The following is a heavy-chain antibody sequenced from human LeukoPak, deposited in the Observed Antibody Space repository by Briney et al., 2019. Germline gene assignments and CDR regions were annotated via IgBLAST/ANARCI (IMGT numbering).Heavy chain of an antibody. D-gene: IGHD2-2*01. CDR3: ARDGLSAALDY. Sequence: GGSLRLSCAASGFIFTDFCMSWVRQAPGKGLEWVANVKGDGSTQNYADSVKGRFTISRDNAQNSVYLQLSSLRAEDTAVYYCARDGLSAALDYWGQGTLVTVSS. CDR1: GFIFTDFC. CDR2: VKGDGSTQ. V-gene: IGHV3-7*01. J-gene: IGHJ4*02.